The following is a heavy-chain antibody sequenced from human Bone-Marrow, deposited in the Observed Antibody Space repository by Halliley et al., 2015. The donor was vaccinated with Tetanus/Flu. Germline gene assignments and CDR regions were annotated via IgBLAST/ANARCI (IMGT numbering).Heavy chain of an antibody. CDR1: GGSISSYY. Sequence: TLSLTCTVSGGSISSYYWSWIRQPPGKGLEWIGYIYYSGSTNYNPSLKSRVTISVDTSKNQFSLKLSSVTAADTAVYYCARVTLGLGYSSSSYLFGYLGQGTLVSVSS. V-gene: IGHV4-59*01. CDR2: IYYSGST. J-gene: IGHJ4*02. D-gene: IGHD6-6*01. CDR3: ARVTLGLGYSSSSYLFGY.